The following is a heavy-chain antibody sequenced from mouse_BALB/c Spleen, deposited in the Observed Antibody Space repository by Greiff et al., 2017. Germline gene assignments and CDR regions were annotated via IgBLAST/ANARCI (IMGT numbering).Heavy chain of an antibody. D-gene: IGHD2-3*01. J-gene: IGHJ4*01. V-gene: IGHV5-6*01. CDR1: GFSFSSYG. CDR3: ARHLYHGEYAMDY. Sequence: EVQLMESGGDLVKPGGSLKISCAASGFSFSSYGMSWVRQTPDKRLEWVATISRGGSYTYYPDSVKGRFTISRDNANNTLYLHMDSLKSEDTAMDYCARHLYHGEYAMDYWGQGTTVTVSS. CDR2: ISRGGSYT.